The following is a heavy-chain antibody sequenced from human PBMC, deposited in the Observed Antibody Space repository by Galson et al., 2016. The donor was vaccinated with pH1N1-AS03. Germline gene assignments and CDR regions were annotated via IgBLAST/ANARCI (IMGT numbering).Heavy chain of an antibody. V-gene: IGHV4-39*07. CDR2: IYYRRAT. Sequence: ETLSLTCTVSGASINSSPYYWGWIRQPPGKGLEWIGTIYYRRATYYSPSLKSRVTISIDTSKNQFSLNLRSVTAADTAVYYCARHVSGSYPNNLDYWGQGTLVIVSS. D-gene: IGHD1-26*01. CDR3: ARHVSGSYPNNLDY. J-gene: IGHJ4*02. CDR1: GASINSSPYY.